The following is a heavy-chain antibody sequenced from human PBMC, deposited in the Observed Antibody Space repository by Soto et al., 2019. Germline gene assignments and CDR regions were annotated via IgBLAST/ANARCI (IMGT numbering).Heavy chain of an antibody. D-gene: IGHD3-10*01. CDR3: ARAPGYGDIVY. CDR1: GFTFSSYG. CDR2: ISSDGTT. V-gene: IGHV3-48*01. Sequence: EVQLVESGGDFVQPGGSLRLSCAASGFTFSSYGMNWVRQVPVKGLEWVSHISSDGTTYYADSVKGRFTISRDNAKNSLYLQMNSLIVEDTAVYYCARAPGYGDIVYWGRGTLVTVSS. J-gene: IGHJ4*02.